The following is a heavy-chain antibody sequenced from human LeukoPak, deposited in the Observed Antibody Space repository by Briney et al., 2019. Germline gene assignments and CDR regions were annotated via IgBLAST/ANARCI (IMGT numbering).Heavy chain of an antibody. V-gene: IGHV3-23*01. Sequence: GGSLRLSCAASGFMFSSYAMSWVRQAPGKGLEWASGISSSGGNTYHADSVKGRLTISRDTSKKTLYLQMNRLRAEDTAVYYCAKARGYCSGGSCPFDYWGQGTLVTVSS. CDR3: AKARGYCSGGSCPFDY. J-gene: IGHJ4*02. CDR1: GFMFSSYA. CDR2: ISSSGGNT. D-gene: IGHD2-15*01.